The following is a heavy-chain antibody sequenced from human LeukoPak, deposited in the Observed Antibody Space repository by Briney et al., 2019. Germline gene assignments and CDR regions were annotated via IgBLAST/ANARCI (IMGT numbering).Heavy chain of an antibody. Sequence: QPGGSLRLSCAASGFTFSTSWMTWVRQAPGKGLEFVANIKHDGSEKYYVDSVQGRFTISRDNAKNSLYLQMNSLRAEDTAVYYCARLRSTTSIGFDPWGQGTLVTVSS. CDR1: GFTFSTSW. D-gene: IGHD2-2*01. J-gene: IGHJ5*02. V-gene: IGHV3-7*01. CDR3: ARLRSTTSIGFDP. CDR2: IKHDGSEK.